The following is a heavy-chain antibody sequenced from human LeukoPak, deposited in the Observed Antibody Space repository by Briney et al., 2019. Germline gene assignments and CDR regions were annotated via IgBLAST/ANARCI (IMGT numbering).Heavy chain of an antibody. Sequence: PGGSLRLSCAASGFAFSSYGMHWVRQAPGKGLEWVAVIWSDGSNKYYADSVKGRFTISRDNSKNTLHLQMNSLRAEDTAVYYCARDGREAGTLDYGGQGTLVPVS. J-gene: IGHJ4*02. CDR3: ARDGREAGTLDY. CDR1: GFAFSSYG. V-gene: IGHV3-33*01. CDR2: IWSDGSNK. D-gene: IGHD6-13*01.